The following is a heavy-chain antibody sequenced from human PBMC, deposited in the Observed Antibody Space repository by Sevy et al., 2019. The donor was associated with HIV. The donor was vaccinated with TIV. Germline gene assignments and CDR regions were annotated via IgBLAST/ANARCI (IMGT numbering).Heavy chain of an antibody. Sequence: GGSLRLSCAASDFDFSTYDMHWVRQAPGKGLEWVAFISFDGSDKWYVDSVKGRFTISRDNSKNTLYVQMNTLRDEDTAVYYCAKRERSYYDSSGNYDAFDVWGQGTSVTVSS. CDR2: ISFDGSDK. CDR3: AKRERSYYDSSGNYDAFDV. CDR1: DFDFSTYD. D-gene: IGHD3-22*01. V-gene: IGHV3-33*03. J-gene: IGHJ3*01.